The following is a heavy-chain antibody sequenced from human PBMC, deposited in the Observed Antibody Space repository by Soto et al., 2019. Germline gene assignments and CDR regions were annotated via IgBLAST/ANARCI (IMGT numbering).Heavy chain of an antibody. CDR1: GASVRSYH. CDR2: VQMSGTT. D-gene: IGHD1-1*01. Sequence: SETLSLTCAVSGASVRSYHWSWIRQAAGKGLEWIGRVQMSGTTNYNPSLKTRVTMSLDTSKNEVSLRMTSVTAADTVVYFCAKDRSTMRWFDPWGQGILVTVS. V-gene: IGHV4-4*07. CDR3: AKDRSTMRWFDP. J-gene: IGHJ5*02.